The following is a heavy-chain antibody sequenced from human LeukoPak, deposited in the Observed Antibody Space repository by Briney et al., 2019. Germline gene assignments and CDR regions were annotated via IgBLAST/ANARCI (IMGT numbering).Heavy chain of an antibody. CDR2: ISSTSNTI. V-gene: IGHV3-48*01. Sequence: PGGSLRLSCAASGFTFNIYSMNWVRQAPGKGLEWVSYISSTSNTIYYTESAKGRSTNSRDNAKNSLYMQMNSLRAEDTAVYYCASRFDYWGQGTLVTVSS. J-gene: IGHJ4*02. CDR1: GFTFNIYS. CDR3: ASRFDY.